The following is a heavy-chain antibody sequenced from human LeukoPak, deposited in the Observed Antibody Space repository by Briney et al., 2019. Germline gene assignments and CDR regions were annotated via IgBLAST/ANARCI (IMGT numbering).Heavy chain of an antibody. Sequence: PGGSLRLSCTASGFTFSHYWMDWVRQARGKGLEGVADINQDGSVKYYVDSVKGRFTISRDNTKNSLSLRMDSLRDDDTAVYYCSRSLEYSGQGTLVTVSS. CDR1: GFTFSHYW. CDR2: INQDGSVK. CDR3: SRSLEY. V-gene: IGHV3-7*01. J-gene: IGHJ4*02.